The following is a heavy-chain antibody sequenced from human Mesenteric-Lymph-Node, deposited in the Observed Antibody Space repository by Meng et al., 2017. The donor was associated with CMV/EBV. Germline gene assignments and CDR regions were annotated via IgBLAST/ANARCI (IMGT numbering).Heavy chain of an antibody. D-gene: IGHD5-12*01. CDR3: ARGARAYSGYAN. CDR1: GGSFSGYY. J-gene: IGHJ4*02. Sequence: SETLSLTCAVYGGSFSGYYWSWIRQPPGKGLEWIGEINHSGSTNYNPSLKSRVTISVDTSKNQFSLKLSSVTAADTAVYYCARGARAYSGYANWGQGTLVTVSS. V-gene: IGHV4-34*01. CDR2: INHSGST.